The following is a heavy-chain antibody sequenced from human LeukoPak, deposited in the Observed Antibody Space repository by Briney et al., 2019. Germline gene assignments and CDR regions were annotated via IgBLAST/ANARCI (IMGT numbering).Heavy chain of an antibody. V-gene: IGHV1-18*01. J-gene: IGHJ4*02. CDR2: ISAYNGNT. CDR3: ACDSSGWAFDY. Sequence: ASVKVSCKASGYTFTSYGISWVRQAPGQGLEWMGWISAYNGNTNYAQKFQGRVTMTEDTSTDTAYMELSSLRSEDTAVYYCACDSSGWAFDYWGQGTLVTVSS. D-gene: IGHD6-19*01. CDR1: GYTFTSYG.